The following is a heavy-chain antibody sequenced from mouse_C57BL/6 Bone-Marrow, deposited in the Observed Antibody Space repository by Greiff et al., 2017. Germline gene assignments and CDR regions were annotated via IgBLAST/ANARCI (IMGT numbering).Heavy chain of an antibody. Sequence: QVQLQQPGAELVKPGASVKLSCKASGYTFTSYWMHWVKQRPGQGLEWIGMIHPNSGSTNYNEKFKSKATLTVDKSSSTAYMQLSSLTSEDSAVYYCARSLITTVVGYFDVWGTGTTVTVSS. CDR2: IHPNSGST. J-gene: IGHJ1*03. V-gene: IGHV1-64*01. CDR3: ARSLITTVVGYFDV. D-gene: IGHD1-1*01. CDR1: GYTFTSYW.